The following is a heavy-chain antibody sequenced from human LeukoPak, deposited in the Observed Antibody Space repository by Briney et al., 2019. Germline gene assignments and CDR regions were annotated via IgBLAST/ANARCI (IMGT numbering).Heavy chain of an antibody. CDR1: GGSISSYY. D-gene: IGHD1-26*01. V-gene: IGHV4-59*01. Sequence: SETLSLTCTVSGGSISSYYWIWIRQPPGKGLEWIGYIYYSGNTNYNPSLKSRVTISVDTSKNQFSLKLSSVTAADTAVYYCARGHGGSYYVFDFWGQGTLVTVSS. CDR2: IYYSGNT. CDR3: ARGHGGSYYVFDF. J-gene: IGHJ4*02.